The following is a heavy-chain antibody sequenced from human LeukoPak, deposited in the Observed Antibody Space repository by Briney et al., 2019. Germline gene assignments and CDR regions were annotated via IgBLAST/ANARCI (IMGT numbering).Heavy chain of an antibody. Sequence: GGSLRLSCAGSGFNFQYAWMTWVRQAPGKRLEWVGRIKSKRDGETTDYAAHVKSRFSISRDDSKNTVYLQMNSLRTEDTAVYYCTSLVGSPTYWGQGTLVAVSS. CDR3: TSLVGSPTY. D-gene: IGHD4-23*01. CDR1: GFNFQYAW. J-gene: IGHJ4*02. CDR2: IKSKRDGETT. V-gene: IGHV3-15*01.